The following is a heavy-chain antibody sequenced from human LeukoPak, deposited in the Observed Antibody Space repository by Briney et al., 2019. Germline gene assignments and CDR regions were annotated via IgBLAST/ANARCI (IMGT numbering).Heavy chain of an antibody. CDR2: IDAGNGNT. J-gene: IGHJ4*02. V-gene: IGHV1-3*01. CDR1: GYTFTSYA. Sequence: ASEKVSCKASGYTFTSYAMHWVRQAPGQRLEWMGWIDAGNGNTKYSQKFQGRVTITRDTSASTAYMELSSLRSEDTAVYYCASRYCSGGSCYSGLDYWGQGTLVTVSS. D-gene: IGHD2-15*01. CDR3: ASRYCSGGSCYSGLDY.